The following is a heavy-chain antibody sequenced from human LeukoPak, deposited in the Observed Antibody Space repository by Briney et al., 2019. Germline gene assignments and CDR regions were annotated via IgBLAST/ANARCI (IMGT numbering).Heavy chain of an antibody. CDR2: TYYSGCT. CDR3: ARANILADYAFGY. V-gene: IGHV4-59*01. J-gene: IGHJ4*02. CDR1: GGSISSYY. Sequence: SETLSLTCPVSGGSISSYYWSWIRQPPAKGLEWIGYTYYSGCTNYNPSIKSRVTISVDTSKNTFSLKLSSVTAADTAVYYCARANILADYAFGYWGQGTLVTV. D-gene: IGHD3-9*01.